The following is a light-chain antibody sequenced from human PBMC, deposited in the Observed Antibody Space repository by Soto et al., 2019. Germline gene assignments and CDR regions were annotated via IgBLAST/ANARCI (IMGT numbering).Light chain of an antibody. J-gene: IGKJ5*01. CDR1: QGIRSY. CDR3: QQYYSYPSIT. Sequence: IRMTQSPSSLSASTGDRVTITCRASQGIRSYLAWYQQKTGKAPKLLIYAASTLQSGVPSRFSGSGSGTDFTLTISCLQSEDFATYYCQQYYSYPSITFGQGTRLEIK. V-gene: IGKV1-8*01. CDR2: AAS.